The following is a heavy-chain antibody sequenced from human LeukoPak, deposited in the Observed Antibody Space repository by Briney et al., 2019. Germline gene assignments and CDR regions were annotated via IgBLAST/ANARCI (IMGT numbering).Heavy chain of an antibody. D-gene: IGHD5-12*01. J-gene: IGHJ4*02. CDR2: IETDGDQK. Sequence: GGSLRLSCIASGFTSSDYWMSWVRQAPGMGLEWVANIETDGDQKNYVDSVKGRFTISRDNARNSLYLQMSSLRVDDTAVYFCARDIPSGFYTPDYWGRGTLVTVSS. CDR3: ARDIPSGFYTPDY. V-gene: IGHV3-7*01. CDR1: GFTSSDYW.